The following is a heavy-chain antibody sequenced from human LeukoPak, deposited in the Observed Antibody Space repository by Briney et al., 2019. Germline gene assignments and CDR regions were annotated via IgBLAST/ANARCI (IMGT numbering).Heavy chain of an antibody. CDR2: IYYSGST. J-gene: IGHJ4*02. CDR1: GGSISSSSYY. CDR3: ARDHGVSSGLGLGY. Sequence: PSETLSLTCTVSGGSISSSSYYWGWIRQPPGKGLEWIGSIYYSGSTNYNPSLKSRVTISVDTSKNQFSLKLSSVTAADTAVYYCARDHGVSSGLGLGYWGQGTLVTVSS. V-gene: IGHV4-39*07. D-gene: IGHD6-19*01.